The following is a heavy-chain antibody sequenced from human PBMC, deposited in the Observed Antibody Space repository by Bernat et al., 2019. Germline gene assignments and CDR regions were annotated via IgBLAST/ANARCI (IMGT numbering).Heavy chain of an antibody. J-gene: IGHJ4*02. CDR1: GFTFSSYA. V-gene: IGHV3-23*01. D-gene: IGHD3-3*01. Sequence: EVQLLESGGRLVQPGGSLRLSCAASGFTFSSYAMSWVRQAPGKGLGGVSAIIGSGGNKYYAASVKGRFTISRDNSKNTLYLQMSSLRAEDTAVYYCAKDDFWSGYSDYWGQGTLVTVSS. CDR2: IIGSGGNK. CDR3: AKDDFWSGYSDY.